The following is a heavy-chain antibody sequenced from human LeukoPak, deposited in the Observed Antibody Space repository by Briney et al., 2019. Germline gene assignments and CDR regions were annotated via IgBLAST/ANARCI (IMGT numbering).Heavy chain of an antibody. D-gene: IGHD2-21*02. CDR2: IYPGDSDT. Sequence: GESLKISGKGSGYSFTSYWIGWVRQMPGKGLEGLGVIYPGDSDTRYSPSFQGQVTISADKSISTAYLQWSSLKASDTAMYYCARTAYCGGDCFFDYWGQGTLVTVSS. CDR3: ARTAYCGGDCFFDY. J-gene: IGHJ4*02. V-gene: IGHV5-51*01. CDR1: GYSFTSYW.